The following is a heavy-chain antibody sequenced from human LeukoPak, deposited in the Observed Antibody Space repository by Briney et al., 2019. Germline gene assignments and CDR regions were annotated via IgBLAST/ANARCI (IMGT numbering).Heavy chain of an antibody. V-gene: IGHV1-2*02. D-gene: IGHD2-15*01. J-gene: IGHJ5*02. CDR3: ARDRWRYCSGGSCYSFPHPFHNWFDP. CDR2: INPNSGGT. Sequence: ASVKVSCKASGYTFTGYYMHWVRQAPGQGLEWMGWINPNSGGTNYAQKFQGRVTMTRDTSISTAYMEPSRLRSDDTAVYYCARDRWRYCSGGSCYSFPHPFHNWFDPWGQGTLVTVSS. CDR1: GYTFTGYY.